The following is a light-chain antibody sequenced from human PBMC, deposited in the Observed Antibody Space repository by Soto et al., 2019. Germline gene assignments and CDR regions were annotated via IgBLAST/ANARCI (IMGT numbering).Light chain of an antibody. Sequence: FQTFKSTYPPSAFVGDRVTIPFRASQSISSWLAWYQQKPGKAPKFLIYKASTLQSGVPSRFSGGGSETEFTLTIRSLQSEDFAVYFCQQYHNWPAIITFGQVTLLEIK. CDR1: QSISSW. J-gene: IGKJ5*01. CDR2: KAS. V-gene: IGKV1-5*03. CDR3: QQYHNWPAIIT.